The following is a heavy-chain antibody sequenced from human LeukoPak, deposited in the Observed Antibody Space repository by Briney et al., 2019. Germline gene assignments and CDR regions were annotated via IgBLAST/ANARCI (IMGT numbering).Heavy chain of an antibody. CDR1: GFTFSSYA. V-gene: IGHV3-23*01. J-gene: IGHJ3*02. D-gene: IGHD3-22*01. Sequence: GGSLRLSCAASGFTFSSYAMSWVRQAPGKGLEWVSAISGSGGSTYYADSVKGRFTISRDNSKNTLYLQMNSLRAEDMAVYYCAKDDSSVLDAFDIWGQGTMVTVSS. CDR3: AKDDSSVLDAFDI. CDR2: ISGSGGST.